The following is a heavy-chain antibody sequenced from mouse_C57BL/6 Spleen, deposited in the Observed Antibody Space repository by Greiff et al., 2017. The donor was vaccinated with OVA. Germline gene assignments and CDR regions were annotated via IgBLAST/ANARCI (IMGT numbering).Heavy chain of an antibody. D-gene: IGHD4-1*01. J-gene: IGHJ1*03. Sequence: VQRVESGAELVKPGASVKLSCKASGYTFTEYTIHWVKQRSGQGLEWIGWFYPGSGSIKYNEKFKDKATLTADKSSSTVYMELSRMTSEDSAVYFWARHEEEDNWDVGYFDVWGTGTTVTVSS. V-gene: IGHV1-62-2*01. CDR1: GYTFTEYT. CDR3: ARHEEEDNWDVGYFDV. CDR2: FYPGSGSI.